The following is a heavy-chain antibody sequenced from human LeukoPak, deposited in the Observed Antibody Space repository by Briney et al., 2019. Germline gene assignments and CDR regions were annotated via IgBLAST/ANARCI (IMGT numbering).Heavy chain of an antibody. Sequence: GGSLRLSCAASGFTFSSYAMSWVRQAPGKGLEWVSAISGSGGSTYYADSVKGRFTISRDNSKNTLYLQMNSLRAEDTAVYYCARTPSSSRPRYYFDYWGQGTLVTVSS. J-gene: IGHJ4*02. CDR2: ISGSGGST. V-gene: IGHV3-23*01. CDR3: ARTPSSSRPRYYFDY. CDR1: GFTFSSYA. D-gene: IGHD6-6*01.